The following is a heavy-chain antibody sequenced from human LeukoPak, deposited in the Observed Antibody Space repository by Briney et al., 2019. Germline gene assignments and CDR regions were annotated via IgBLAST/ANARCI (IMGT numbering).Heavy chain of an antibody. V-gene: IGHV1-46*01. D-gene: IGHD2-15*01. Sequence: GASVKVSCKASGYTFTSYYMHWVRQAPGQGLEWMGIINPSGGSTSYAQKFQGRVTMTRDTSTSTVCMELSSLRSEDTAVYYCARAPAGYCSGGGCATFDYWGQGTLVTVSS. CDR2: INPSGGST. J-gene: IGHJ4*02. CDR1: GYTFTSYY. CDR3: ARAPAGYCSGGGCATFDY.